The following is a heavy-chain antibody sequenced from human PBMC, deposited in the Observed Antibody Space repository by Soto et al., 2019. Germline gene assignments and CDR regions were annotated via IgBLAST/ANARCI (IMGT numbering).Heavy chain of an antibody. J-gene: IGHJ4*02. CDR3: ARDPGTICGAGCFSSFDY. V-gene: IGHV3-7*01. CDR2: IKHDGSES. Sequence: PGGSLRLSCAVSGFSYSRFWMSWVRQAPGKGLEWVANIKHDGSESYYVDSVKGRFTISRDNAKNSLYLQMTSLRAADTAVYYCARDPGTICGAGCFSSFDYWGQGTMVTVSS. CDR1: GFSYSRFW. D-gene: IGHD2-21*01.